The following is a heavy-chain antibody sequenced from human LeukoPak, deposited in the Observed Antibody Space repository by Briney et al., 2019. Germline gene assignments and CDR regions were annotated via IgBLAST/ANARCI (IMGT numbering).Heavy chain of an antibody. CDR3: ARGSGSSWFYH. Sequence: GGSLRLSCAASGFTVSSNYMSWVRQAPGKGLEWVSVIYSGGSTYYADSVKGRFTISRDNSKNTLYLQMNSLRDEDTAVYYCARGSGSSWFYHWGQGTLVTVSS. V-gene: IGHV3-66*01. J-gene: IGHJ5*02. CDR1: GFTVSSNY. D-gene: IGHD3-10*01. CDR2: IYSGGST.